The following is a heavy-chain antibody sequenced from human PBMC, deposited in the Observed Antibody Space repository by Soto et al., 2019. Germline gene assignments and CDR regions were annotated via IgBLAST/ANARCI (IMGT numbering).Heavy chain of an antibody. CDR3: AKDKGVFNWATSYFDY. J-gene: IGHJ4*02. V-gene: IGHV3-23*03. D-gene: IGHD1-1*01. CDR2: IYKSGNSR. CDR1: GFTFNTFA. Sequence: GGSLRLSCEASGFTFNTFAMSWVRQAPGRGLEWVSLIYKSGNSRYYTDSVKGRFTVSRDNSKNTLFLQMNSPRPEDTAVYYCAKDKGVFNWATSYFDYWGQGALVTVSS.